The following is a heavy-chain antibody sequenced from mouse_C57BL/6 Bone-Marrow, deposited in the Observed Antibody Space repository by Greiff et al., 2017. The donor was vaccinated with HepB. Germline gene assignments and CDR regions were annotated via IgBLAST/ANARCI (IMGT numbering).Heavy chain of an antibody. CDR1: GYTFTDYY. Sequence: QVQLQQSGAELVRPGASVKLSCKASGYTFTDYYINWVKQRPGQGLEWIARIYPGSGNTYYNEKFKGKATLTAEKSSSTAYRQLSSLTSEDAAVYSCAGGCLYEAMDYWDRGTSVTVTA. V-gene: IGHV1-76*01. CDR3: AGGCLYEAMDY. D-gene: IGHD6-1*01. CDR2: IYPGSGNT. J-gene: IGHJ4*01.